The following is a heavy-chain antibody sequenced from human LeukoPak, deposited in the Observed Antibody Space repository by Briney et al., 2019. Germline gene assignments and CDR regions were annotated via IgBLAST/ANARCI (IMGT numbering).Heavy chain of an antibody. V-gene: IGHV3-13*01. CDR1: GFTFSSYD. D-gene: IGHD3-16*01. CDR3: ARGATGGGFDY. J-gene: IGHJ4*02. Sequence: GGSLRLSCAASGFTFSSYDMHWVRQATGKGLEWDSAIGTAGDTYYPGSVKGRFTISRENAKNSLYLQMNSLRAGDTAVYYCARGATGGGFDYWGQGTLVTVSS. CDR2: IGTAGDT.